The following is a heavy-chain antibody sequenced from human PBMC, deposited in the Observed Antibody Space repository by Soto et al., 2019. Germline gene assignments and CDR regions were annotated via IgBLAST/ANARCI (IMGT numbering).Heavy chain of an antibody. D-gene: IGHD4-17*01. J-gene: IGHJ6*02. Sequence: GASVKVSCKASGYTFTNYGISWVRQAPGQGLEWMGGIIPVFGTANYAQKFQGRVTITADESTNIVYMDVTSLRSEDTAVYYCARGDATKIVVTTYYAMDVWGQGTTVTVSS. V-gene: IGHV1-69*13. CDR2: IIPVFGTA. CDR3: ARGDATKIVVTTYYAMDV. CDR1: GYTFTNYG.